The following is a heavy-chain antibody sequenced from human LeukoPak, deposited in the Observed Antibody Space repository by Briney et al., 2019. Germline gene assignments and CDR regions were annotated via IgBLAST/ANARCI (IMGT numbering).Heavy chain of an antibody. CDR2: INHSGST. D-gene: IGHD3-10*01. Sequence: PSETLSLTCTVSGDSISSTNYYWGWIRQPPGKGLEWIGEINHSGSTNYNPSLKSRVTISVDTSKNQFSLKLSSVTAADTAVYYCARLDYYGSGRRGNWFDPWGQGTLVTVSS. CDR1: GDSISSTNYY. V-gene: IGHV4-39*07. J-gene: IGHJ5*02. CDR3: ARLDYYGSGRRGNWFDP.